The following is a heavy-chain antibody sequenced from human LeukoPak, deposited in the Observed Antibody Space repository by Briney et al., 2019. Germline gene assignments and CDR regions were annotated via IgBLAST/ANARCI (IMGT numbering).Heavy chain of an antibody. V-gene: IGHV3-7*01. Sequence: PGGSLRLSCAASGFTFSSYWMSWVRQAPGKGLEWVANIKQDGSEKYYVDSVKGRFTISRDNAKNSLYLQMNSLRAEDTAVYYCARGPSDYYDSSGYYFLRAAYAFDIWGQGTMVTVSS. D-gene: IGHD3-22*01. J-gene: IGHJ3*02. CDR3: ARGPSDYYDSSGYYFLRAAYAFDI. CDR2: IKQDGSEK. CDR1: GFTFSSYW.